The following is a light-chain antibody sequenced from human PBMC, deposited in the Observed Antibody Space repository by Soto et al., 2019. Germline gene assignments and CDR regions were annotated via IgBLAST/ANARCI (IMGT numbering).Light chain of an antibody. CDR2: DAS. CDR1: QDIATY. V-gene: IGKV1-9*01. Sequence: DIQMTQSPSSLSASVGNRVTITCQAGQDIATYLNWYQQKPGKAPNLLIYDASNLQSGVPSRFSGSGSETEFTLTITSLQPEDSATYYCQQRNSYPRTFGQGTKVDIK. J-gene: IGKJ2*01. CDR3: QQRNSYPRT.